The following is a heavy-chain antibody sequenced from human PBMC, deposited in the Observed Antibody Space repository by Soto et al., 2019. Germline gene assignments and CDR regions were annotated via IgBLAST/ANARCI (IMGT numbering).Heavy chain of an antibody. CDR1: GGSISSYY. CDR2: IYYSGST. J-gene: IGHJ4*02. CDR3: ARSPPQGLAVAGIDY. V-gene: IGHV4-59*01. Sequence: QVQLQESGPGLVKPSETLSLTCTVSGGSISSYYWSWNRQPPGKGLEWIGYIYYSGSTNYNPSLKSRVTISVDTSKNQFSLKLSSVTAADTAVYYCARSPPQGLAVAGIDYWGQGTLVTVSS. D-gene: IGHD6-19*01.